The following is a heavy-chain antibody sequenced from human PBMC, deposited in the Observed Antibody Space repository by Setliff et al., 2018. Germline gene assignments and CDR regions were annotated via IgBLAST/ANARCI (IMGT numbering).Heavy chain of an antibody. CDR2: INHSGST. Sequence: SETLSLTCAVYGGSFSGYYWSWIRQPPGKGLEWIGEINHSGSTNYNPSLKRRVTISVDTAKNQFSLKLSSVTAADTAVYYCARVVPAAMYFDYWGQGTTVTVSS. V-gene: IGHV4-34*01. CDR1: GGSFSGYY. CDR3: ARVVPAAMYFDY. J-gene: IGHJ4*03. D-gene: IGHD2-2*01.